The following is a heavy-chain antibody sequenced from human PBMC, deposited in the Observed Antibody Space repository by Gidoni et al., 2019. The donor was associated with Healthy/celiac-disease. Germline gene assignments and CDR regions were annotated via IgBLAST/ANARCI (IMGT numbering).Heavy chain of an antibody. CDR2: IYYSGST. D-gene: IGHD6-13*01. J-gene: IGHJ6*02. CDR1: GVSLSSYY. CDR3: ARADPYSSSWSTRYYYYYGMDV. Sequence: QVQLQESGPGLVKPSETLSLTCTFSGVSLSSYYWRWIRQPPGKGLEWIGYIYYSGSTNYNPSLKSRVTISVDTSKNQFSLKLSSVTAADTAVYYCARADPYSSSWSTRYYYYYGMDVWGQGTTVTVSS. V-gene: IGHV4-59*01.